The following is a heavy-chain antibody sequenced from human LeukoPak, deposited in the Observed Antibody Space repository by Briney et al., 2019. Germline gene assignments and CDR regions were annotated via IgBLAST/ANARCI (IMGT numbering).Heavy chain of an antibody. Sequence: ASVKVSCKASGYTFTDYFMNWVRQAPGQGLEWMGWINPKSGGTVYAQKFQGRVTMTRDTSISTAYMELSRLRSDDTAVYYCARVPTEYSSSFFDYWGQGTLVTVSS. J-gene: IGHJ4*02. CDR3: ARVPTEYSSSFFDY. D-gene: IGHD6-6*01. V-gene: IGHV1-2*02. CDR2: INPKSGGT. CDR1: GYTFTDYF.